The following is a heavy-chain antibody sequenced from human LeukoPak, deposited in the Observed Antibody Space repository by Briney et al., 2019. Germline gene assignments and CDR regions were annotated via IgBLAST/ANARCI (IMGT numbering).Heavy chain of an antibody. Sequence: SETLSLTCTVSGGSISSCSYYWGWIRQPPGKGLEWIGSIYYSGTTYYNPSLKSRVTISVDTSKNQFSLKLSSVTAADTAVYYCARHDWNYWGQGTLVTVSS. J-gene: IGHJ4*02. CDR1: GGSISSCSYY. CDR3: ARHDWNY. CDR2: IYYSGTT. D-gene: IGHD3-9*01. V-gene: IGHV4-39*01.